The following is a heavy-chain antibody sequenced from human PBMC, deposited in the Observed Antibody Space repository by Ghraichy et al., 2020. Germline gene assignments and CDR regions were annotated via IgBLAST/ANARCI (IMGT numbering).Heavy chain of an antibody. CDR2: IYYSGST. CDR1: GGSVSSGSYY. J-gene: IGHJ4*02. V-gene: IGHV4-61*01. CDR3: ATITMVRGGWDDY. D-gene: IGHD3-10*01. Sequence: SETLSLTCTVSGGSVSSGSYYWSWIRQPPGKGLEWIGYIYYSGSTNYNPSLKSRVTISVDTSKNQFSLKLSSVTAADTAVYYCATITMVRGGWDDYWGQGTLVTVSS.